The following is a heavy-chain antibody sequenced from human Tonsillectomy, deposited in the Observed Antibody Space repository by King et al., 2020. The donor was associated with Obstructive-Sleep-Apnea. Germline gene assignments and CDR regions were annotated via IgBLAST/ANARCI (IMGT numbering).Heavy chain of an antibody. CDR2: INGDGSST. D-gene: IGHD2-2*01. Sequence: EVQLVESGGGLVQPGGSLRLSCAVSGFTFSTYWMHWVRQAPGKGLVWVSRINGDGSSTSYADSVKGRFTISRDNAKNTLYLHMNSLRAEDAAVYYCACVVIPADSTLYYYYGMDVWGQGTTVTVSS. V-gene: IGHV3-74*01. J-gene: IGHJ6*02. CDR1: GFTFSTYW. CDR3: ACVVIPADSTLYYYYGMDV.